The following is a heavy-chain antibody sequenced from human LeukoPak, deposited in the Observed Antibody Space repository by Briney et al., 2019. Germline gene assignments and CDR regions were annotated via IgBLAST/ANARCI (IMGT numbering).Heavy chain of an antibody. CDR2: IYSGGST. J-gene: IGHJ4*02. CDR3: AKRPGYCSGGSCYS. Sequence: GGSLRLSCAASGFTVSSNYMSWVRQAPGKGLEWVSVIYSGGSTYYADSVKGRFTISRDSSKNTLYLQMNSLRAEDTAVYYCAKRPGYCSGGSCYSWGQGTLVTVSS. D-gene: IGHD2-15*01. V-gene: IGHV3-53*05. CDR1: GFTVSSNY.